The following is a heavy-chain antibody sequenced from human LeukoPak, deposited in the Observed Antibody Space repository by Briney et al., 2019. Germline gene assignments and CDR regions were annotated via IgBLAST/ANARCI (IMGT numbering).Heavy chain of an antibody. CDR3: ARGSYSLGGFDY. J-gene: IGHJ4*02. Sequence: GGSLRLSCAASGFTFSSYWMHWVRQAPGKGLVWVSRISSNGSDTNYADSVKGRFTISRDNAKNTLYLPMNSLRAEDTAVYYCARGSYSLGGFDYWGQGTLVTVSS. CDR1: GFTFSSYW. D-gene: IGHD6-13*01. CDR2: ISSNGSDT. V-gene: IGHV3-74*01.